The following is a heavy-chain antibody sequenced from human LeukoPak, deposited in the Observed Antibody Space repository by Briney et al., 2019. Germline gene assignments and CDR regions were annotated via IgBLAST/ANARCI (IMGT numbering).Heavy chain of an antibody. CDR2: IHYSGST. V-gene: IGHV4-39*01. J-gene: IGHJ4*02. CDR1: GGSIRSSSYY. Sequence: PSETLSLACTVSGGSIRSSSYYWGWIRQPPGKGLEWIGSIHYSGSTDYNPSLKSRVTISVETSKNQFSLKLSSVTAADTAVYYCARGWYPHPCGEWGQGTLVTVSS. D-gene: IGHD3-10*01. CDR3: ARGWYPHPCGE.